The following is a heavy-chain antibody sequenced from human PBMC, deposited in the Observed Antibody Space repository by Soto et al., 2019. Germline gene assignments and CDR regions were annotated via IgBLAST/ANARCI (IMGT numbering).Heavy chain of an antibody. CDR3: AKDGAVLITSYGMDV. CDR1: GFTFSSYG. V-gene: IGHV3-30*18. D-gene: IGHD1-20*01. J-gene: IGHJ6*02. Sequence: GGSLRLSCAASGFTFSSYGMHWVRQAPGKGLEWVAVISYDGSNKYYADSVKGRFTVSRDNSKNTLYLQMNSLRAEDTAVYYCAKDGAVLITSYGMDVWGQGTTVTVSS. CDR2: ISYDGSNK.